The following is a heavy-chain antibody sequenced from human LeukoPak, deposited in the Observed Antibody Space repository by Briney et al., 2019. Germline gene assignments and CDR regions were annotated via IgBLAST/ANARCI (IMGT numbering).Heavy chain of an antibody. CDR1: GFTFSSYW. V-gene: IGHV3-74*01. D-gene: IGHD4-17*01. CDR3: ERDVYGDYVDY. J-gene: IGHJ4*02. Sequence: TGGSLRLSCAASGFTFSSYWMHWVRQAPGKGLVWVSRINSDGSSTSYADSVKGRFTISRDNAKNTLYLQMNSLRAEDTAVYYCERDVYGDYVDYWGQGTLVTVSS. CDR2: INSDGSST.